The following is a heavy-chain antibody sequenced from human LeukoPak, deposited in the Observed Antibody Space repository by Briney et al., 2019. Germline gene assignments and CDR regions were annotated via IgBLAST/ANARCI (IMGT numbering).Heavy chain of an antibody. V-gene: IGHV3-7*01. D-gene: IGHD2-2*01. CDR1: GFTFSTYW. Sequence: GGSLRLSCAASGFTFSTYWMTWVRQAPGKELEWVANMKHDGSEKYYVDSVKGRFTISRDNAKNSLYLQMNSLRAEDTAVYYCARDGSSTSPIDYWGQGTLVTVSS. J-gene: IGHJ4*02. CDR2: MKHDGSEK. CDR3: ARDGSSTSPIDY.